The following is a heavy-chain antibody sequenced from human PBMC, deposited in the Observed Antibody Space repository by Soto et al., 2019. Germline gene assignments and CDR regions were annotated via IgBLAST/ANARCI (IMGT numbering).Heavy chain of an antibody. D-gene: IGHD5-12*01. CDR3: AREGDGYNTDAFDI. J-gene: IGHJ3*02. CDR2: MNPNSGNT. CDR1: GYTFTSYD. Sequence: GASVKVSCKASGYTFTSYDINWGRQATGQGLEWMGWMNPNSGNTGYAQKFQGRVTMTRNTSISTAYMELSSLRSEDTAVYYCAREGDGYNTDAFDIWGQGAMVTVSS. V-gene: IGHV1-8*01.